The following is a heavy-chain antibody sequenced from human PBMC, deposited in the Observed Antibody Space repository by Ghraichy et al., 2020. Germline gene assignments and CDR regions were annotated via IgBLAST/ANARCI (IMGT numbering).Heavy chain of an antibody. Sequence: SETLSLTCTVSGGSISSYYWSWIRQPPGKGLEWIGYIYYSGSTNYNPSLKSRVTISVDTSKNQFSLKLSSVTAADTAVYYCARGTSIAARGYYFDYWGQGTLVTVSS. CDR1: GGSISSYY. CDR3: ARGTSIAARGYYFDY. J-gene: IGHJ4*02. V-gene: IGHV4-59*01. CDR2: IYYSGST. D-gene: IGHD6-6*01.